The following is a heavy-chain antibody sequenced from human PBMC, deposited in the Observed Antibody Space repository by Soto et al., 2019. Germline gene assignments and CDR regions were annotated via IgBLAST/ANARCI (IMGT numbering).Heavy chain of an antibody. Sequence: GASVKVSCKASGVTFSSYPISWVRQAPGQGLEWVGGIVPIYGTANYAQKFQGRVTITADESARTAYMELRSLKSQDTAVYYCARQVNDMRENYYYYGMAVWVKG. D-gene: IGHD2-21*01. V-gene: IGHV1-69*13. CDR3: ARQVNDMRENYYYYGMAV. CDR2: IVPIYGTA. CDR1: GVTFSSYP. J-gene: IGHJ6*04.